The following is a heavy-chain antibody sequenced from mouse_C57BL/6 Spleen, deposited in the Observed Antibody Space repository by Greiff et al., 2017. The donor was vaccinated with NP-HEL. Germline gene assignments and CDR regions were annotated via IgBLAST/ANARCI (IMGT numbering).Heavy chain of an antibody. CDR1: GYTFTDYY. V-gene: IGHV1-19*01. Sequence: EVQLQQSGPVLVKPGASVKMSCKASGYTFTDYYMNWVKQSHGKSLEWIGVINPYNGGTSYNQKFKGKATLTVDKSSSTAYMELNSLTSEDSAVYYCARGGDYDPYAMDYWGQGTSVTVSS. D-gene: IGHD2-4*01. J-gene: IGHJ4*01. CDR2: INPYNGGT. CDR3: ARGGDYDPYAMDY.